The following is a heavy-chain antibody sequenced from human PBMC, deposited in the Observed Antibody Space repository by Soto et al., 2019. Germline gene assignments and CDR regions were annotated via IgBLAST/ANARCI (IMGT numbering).Heavy chain of an antibody. Sequence: ASVKVSCKASGYTFTSYGISWVRQAPGQGLEWMGWISANTGNTNFAQKLQGRVTMTTDTSTSTAYMELRSLRSDDTAVYYCARDGRYSGSYGGYYFDYWGQGTLVTVSS. CDR3: ARDGRYSGSYGGYYFDY. CDR1: GYTFTSYG. V-gene: IGHV1-18*01. D-gene: IGHD1-26*01. J-gene: IGHJ4*02. CDR2: ISANTGNT.